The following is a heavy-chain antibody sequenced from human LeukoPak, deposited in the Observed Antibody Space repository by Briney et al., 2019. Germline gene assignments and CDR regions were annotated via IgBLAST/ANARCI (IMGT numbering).Heavy chain of an antibody. Sequence: GGSLRLSCAASGFTFSNFGVSWVRQAPGKGLEWVPGISGSGDRTNYADSVKGRFTISRDNSKNTLNLQMNSLRAEDTAVYYCTKAQYSSLAYFFDFWGQGTLVTVSS. D-gene: IGHD6-19*01. CDR1: GFTFSNFG. J-gene: IGHJ4*02. V-gene: IGHV3-23*01. CDR2: ISGSGDRT. CDR3: TKAQYSSLAYFFDF.